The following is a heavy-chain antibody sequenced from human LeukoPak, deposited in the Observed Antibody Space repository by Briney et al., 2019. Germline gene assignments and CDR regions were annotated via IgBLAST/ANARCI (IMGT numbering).Heavy chain of an antibody. CDR3: AKERTRIVVVPAAHDAFDI. Sequence: GGCLRLSCAASGFTFSSYAMSWVRQAPGKGLEWVSAISGSGGSTYYADSVKGRFTISRDNSKNTLYLQMNSLRSEDTAVYYCAKERTRIVVVPAAHDAFDIWGQGTMVTVSS. V-gene: IGHV3-23*01. CDR2: ISGSGGST. CDR1: GFTFSSYA. D-gene: IGHD2-2*01. J-gene: IGHJ3*02.